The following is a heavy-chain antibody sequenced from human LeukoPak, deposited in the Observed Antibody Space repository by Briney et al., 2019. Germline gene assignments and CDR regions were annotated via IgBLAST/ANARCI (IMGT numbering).Heavy chain of an antibody. CDR1: GGTFISYA. D-gene: IGHD3-22*01. CDR2: IIPIFGTA. Sequence: ASVKVSCKASGGTFISYAISWVRQAPGQGLEWMGGIIPIFGTANYAQKFQGRVTITADESTSTAYMELSSLRSEDTAVYYCARGLYDSRKDKFDPWGQGTLVTVSS. J-gene: IGHJ5*02. CDR3: ARGLYDSRKDKFDP. V-gene: IGHV1-69*13.